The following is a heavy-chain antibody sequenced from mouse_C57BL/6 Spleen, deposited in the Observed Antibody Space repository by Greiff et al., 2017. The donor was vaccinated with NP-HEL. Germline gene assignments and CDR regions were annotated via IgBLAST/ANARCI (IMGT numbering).Heavy chain of an antibody. D-gene: IGHD1-1*01. V-gene: IGHV1-52*01. J-gene: IGHJ1*03. CDR1: GYTFTSYW. CDR3: ARPSDYYGSSYVGWYFDV. Sequence: VQLQQPGAELVRPGSSVKLSCKASGYTFTSYWMHWVKQRPIQGLEWIGNIDPSDSETHYNQKFKDKATLTVDKSSSTAYMQLSSLTSEDSAVYYCARPSDYYGSSYVGWYFDVWGTGTTVTVSS. CDR2: IDPSDSET.